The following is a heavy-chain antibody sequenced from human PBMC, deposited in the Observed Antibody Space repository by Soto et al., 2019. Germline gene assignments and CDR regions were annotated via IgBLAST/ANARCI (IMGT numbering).Heavy chain of an antibody. CDR3: AREHLPLHSNGWFDY. CDR2: INHSGST. CDR1: GGYIIGYY. J-gene: IGHJ4*02. Sequence: SLPMSVTCTVEGGYIIGYYWSRIRKKTGKGLEWIGEINHSGSTNYNPSLKSRVTISVDTSKNQFSLKLSSVTAADTAVYYCAREHLPLHSNGWFDYWGQGTLVTVSS. V-gene: IGHV4-34*01. D-gene: IGHD6-19*01.